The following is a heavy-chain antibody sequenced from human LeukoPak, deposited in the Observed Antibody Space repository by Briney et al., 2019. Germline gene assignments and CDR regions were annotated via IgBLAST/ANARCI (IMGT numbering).Heavy chain of an antibody. CDR3: AKDGAAAGNDY. CDR2: IYSGGST. CDR1: GFTVSSNY. D-gene: IGHD6-13*01. J-gene: IGHJ4*02. V-gene: IGHV3-53*01. Sequence: GGSLRLSCAASGFTVSSNYMSWVRQAPGKGLEWVSLIYSGGSTYYADSVKGRFTISRDNSKNTLYLQMNSLRAEDTAVYYCAKDGAAAGNDYWGQGTLVTVSS.